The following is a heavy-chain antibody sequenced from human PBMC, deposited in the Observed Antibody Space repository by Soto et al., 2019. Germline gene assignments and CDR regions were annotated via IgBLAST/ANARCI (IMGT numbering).Heavy chain of an antibody. D-gene: IGHD5-18*01. V-gene: IGHV3-23*01. Sequence: TASGFTFSSYAMSWVRQAPGKGLEWVSAISGSGGSTNYADSVKGRFTISRDNSKNTLYLQMNSLRAEDTAVYYCAKEVGYSYGYDGTDVWGQGTTVTVSS. CDR3: AKEVGYSYGYDGTDV. CDR2: ISGSGGST. J-gene: IGHJ6*02. CDR1: GFTFSSYA.